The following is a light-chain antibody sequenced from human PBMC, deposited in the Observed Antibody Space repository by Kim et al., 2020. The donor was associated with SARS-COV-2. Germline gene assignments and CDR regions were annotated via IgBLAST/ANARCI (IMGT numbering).Light chain of an antibody. CDR3: QQYGSSPLT. CDR1: QSVSNSY. Sequence: SPGKSATLSCRASQSVSNSYVAWYQQKPGQAPRLLIYGASSRATGIPDRFSGSGSGTDFTFSISRLEPEDFAVYYCQQYGSSPLTFGGGTKVDIK. J-gene: IGKJ4*01. CDR2: GAS. V-gene: IGKV3-20*01.